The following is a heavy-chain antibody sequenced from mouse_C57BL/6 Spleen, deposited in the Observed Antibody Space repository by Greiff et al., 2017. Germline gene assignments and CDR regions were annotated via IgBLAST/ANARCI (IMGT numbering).Heavy chain of an antibody. D-gene: IGHD1-1*01. J-gene: IGHJ1*03. CDR1: GYTFTSYW. CDR3: ARAEVDYGSRRWYFDV. Sequence: VQLQQPGAELVRPGSSVKLSCKASGYTFTSYWMHWVKQRPIQGLEWIGNIDPSDSETHYNQKFKDKATLTVDKSSSTAYMQLRSLTSEDSAVYYGARAEVDYGSRRWYFDVWGTGTTVTVSS. CDR2: IDPSDSET. V-gene: IGHV1-52*01.